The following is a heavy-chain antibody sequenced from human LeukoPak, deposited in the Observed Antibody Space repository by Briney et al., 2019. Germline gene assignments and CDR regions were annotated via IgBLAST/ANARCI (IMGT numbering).Heavy chain of an antibody. D-gene: IGHD1-26*01. Sequence: SVKVSCKASGYTFTGYYMHWVRQAPGQGLEWMGGIIPIFGTANYAQKFQGRVTITADKSTSTAYMELSSLRSEDTAVYYCASGSYGDPHDYWGQGTLVTVSS. CDR1: GYTFTGYY. J-gene: IGHJ4*02. CDR3: ASGSYGDPHDY. V-gene: IGHV1-69*06. CDR2: IIPIFGTA.